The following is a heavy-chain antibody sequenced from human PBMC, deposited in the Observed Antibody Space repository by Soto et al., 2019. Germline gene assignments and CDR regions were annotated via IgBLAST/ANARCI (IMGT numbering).Heavy chain of an antibody. CDR2: ISGSGGST. Sequence: RGSLEISCASSGFTFRTYAMSWVRQAPGKGLDWLSAISGSGGSTYYADSVKGRFIIFRDNSKNTLYLQMNSLRAEDTAVYYCEKVNAVDYWGQGTLVTVSS. CDR1: GFTFRTYA. CDR3: EKVNAVDY. V-gene: IGHV3-23*01. J-gene: IGHJ4*02.